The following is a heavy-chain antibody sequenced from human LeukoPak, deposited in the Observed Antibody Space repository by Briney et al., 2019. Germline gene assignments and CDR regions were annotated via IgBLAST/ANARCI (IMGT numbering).Heavy chain of an antibody. J-gene: IGHJ4*02. CDR2: IKSKVDGGTT. V-gene: IGHV3-15*01. D-gene: IGHD3-10*01. CDR1: GFTFSNAW. CDR3: VKALYGSGSYYDPNFDY. Sequence: GGSLRLSCAASGFTFSNAWMNWVRQAPGKGLEWVGRIKSKVDGGTTDYAAPVKGRFTTSRDDSKNTVYLQMNSLRAEDTAVYYCVKALYGSGSYYDPNFDYWGQGTLVTVSS.